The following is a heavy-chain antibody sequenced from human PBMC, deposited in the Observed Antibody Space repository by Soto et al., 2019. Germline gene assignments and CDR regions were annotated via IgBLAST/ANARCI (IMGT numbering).Heavy chain of an antibody. CDR3: ARDFRTYSHGVDV. D-gene: IGHD4-4*01. V-gene: IGHV1-2*02. CDR1: GYPFTGPY. CDR2: INPSSGGT. J-gene: IGHJ6*02. Sequence: VASVKVSCKASGYPFTGPYIYWVRRAPGQGLEWMGWINPSSGGTEFAEKFQGRVTVTRDMSIRTVFLELNSLTSDDTGVYFCARDFRTYSHGVDVWGQGTAVTVSS.